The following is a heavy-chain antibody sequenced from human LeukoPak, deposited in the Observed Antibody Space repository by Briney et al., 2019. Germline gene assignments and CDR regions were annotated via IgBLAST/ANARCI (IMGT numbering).Heavy chain of an antibody. CDR2: IYYSGGT. Sequence: SETLSLTCTVSGGSISSYYRSWIRQPPGKGLEWIGYIYYSGGTNYNPSLKSRVTISVDTSKNQFSLKLSSVTAADTAVYYCARLGGVVTYYFNYWGQGTLVTVSS. J-gene: IGHJ4*02. CDR1: GGSISSYY. D-gene: IGHD2-21*02. V-gene: IGHV4-59*01. CDR3: ARLGGVVTYYFNY.